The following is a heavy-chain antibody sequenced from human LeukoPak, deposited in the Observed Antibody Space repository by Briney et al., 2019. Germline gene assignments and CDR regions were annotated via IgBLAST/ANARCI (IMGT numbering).Heavy chain of an antibody. V-gene: IGHV3-30*18. CDR1: GFPFSKYG. D-gene: IGHD3-10*01. CDR2: ISYDGSNK. CDR3: AKDRGSGSSYYFDY. J-gene: IGHJ4*02. Sequence: PGGSLRLSCATFGFPFSKYGMYWVRQAPGKGLEWVAVISYDGSNKYYADSVKGRFTISRDNSKNTLYLQMNSLRAEDTAVYYCAKDRGSGSSYYFDYWGQGTLVTVSS.